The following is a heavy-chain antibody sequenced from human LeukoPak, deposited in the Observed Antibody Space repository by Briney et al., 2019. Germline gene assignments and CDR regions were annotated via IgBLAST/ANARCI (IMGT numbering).Heavy chain of an antibody. J-gene: IGHJ4*02. CDR3: ARVRGYCSSTICYRYYFDY. CDR1: GYSISSGYY. Sequence: SETLTLTCTVSGYSISSGYYWGWIRQPPGKGLEWIGTIYHSGSTYYNPSLKSRVTISVDTSKNQFSLKLSSVTAADTAVYYCARVRGYCSSTICYRYYFDYWGQGILVTVSS. V-gene: IGHV4-38-2*02. CDR2: IYHSGST. D-gene: IGHD2-2*01.